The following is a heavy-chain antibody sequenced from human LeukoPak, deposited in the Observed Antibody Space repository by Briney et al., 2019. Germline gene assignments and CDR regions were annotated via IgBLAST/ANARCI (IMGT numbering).Heavy chain of an antibody. V-gene: IGHV4-59*01. CDR1: GGSISSYY. CDR2: IHYSGST. Sequence: SESLSLTCTVSGGSISSYYWSWIRQPPGKGLEWIGYIHYSGSTNYNPSLKSRVAISVDTSKNQFSLTLSSVTAADTAVFYCGSLEYGDRIECWGKGTLVTV. D-gene: IGHD4-17*01. J-gene: IGHJ4*02. CDR3: GSLEYGDRIEC.